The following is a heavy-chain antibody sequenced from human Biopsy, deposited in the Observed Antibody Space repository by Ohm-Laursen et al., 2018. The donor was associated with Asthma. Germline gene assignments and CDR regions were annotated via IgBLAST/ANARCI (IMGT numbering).Heavy chain of an antibody. J-gene: IGHJ4*02. V-gene: IGHV3-53*01. CDR2: IYSGGTS. D-gene: IGHD6-19*01. CDR1: GFAVSRDH. CDR3: ARGDSSGWSHYYFDY. Sequence: GSLRLSCAAAGFAVSRDHMFWVRQAPGKGLEWVSVIYSGGTSHTADSVRGRFTISRDFSKNTLHLQMHSLRAEDTAVYYCARGDSSGWSHYYFDYWGQGTLVTVSS.